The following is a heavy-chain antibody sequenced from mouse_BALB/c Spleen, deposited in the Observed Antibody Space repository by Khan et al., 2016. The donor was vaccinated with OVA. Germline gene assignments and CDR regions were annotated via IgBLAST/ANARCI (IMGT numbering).Heavy chain of an antibody. D-gene: IGHD1-1*02. CDR2: ISYSGST. CDR3: ARRAYYANWYFDV. CDR1: GYSITSDYA. Sequence: EVELVESGPGLVKPSQSLSLTCTVTGYSITSDYAWNWIRQFPGNKLEWMGYISYSGSTSYNPSLKSRISITRDTSKNPFFLQLNYVTTGDTATYYCARRAYYANWYFDVWGAGTTVTVSS. V-gene: IGHV3-2*02. J-gene: IGHJ1*01.